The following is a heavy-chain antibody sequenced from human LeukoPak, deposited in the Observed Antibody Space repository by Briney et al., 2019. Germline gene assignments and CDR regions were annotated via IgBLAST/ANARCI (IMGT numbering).Heavy chain of an antibody. Sequence: SGGSLRLSCAASGFTFSSYAMSWVRQAPGKGLEWVSAISGSGGSAYYADSVKGRFTISRDNSKNTLYLQMNSLRAEDTAVYYCAKDRVVLRYFDWGAFDIWGQGTMVTVSS. CDR2: ISGSGGSA. V-gene: IGHV3-23*01. CDR1: GFTFSSYA. CDR3: AKDRVVLRYFDWGAFDI. J-gene: IGHJ3*02. D-gene: IGHD3-9*01.